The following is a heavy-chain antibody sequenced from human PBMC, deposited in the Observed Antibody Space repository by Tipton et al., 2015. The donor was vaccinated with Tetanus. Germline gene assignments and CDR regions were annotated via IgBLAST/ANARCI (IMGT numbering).Heavy chain of an antibody. CDR1: GYSFGIYW. J-gene: IGHJ4*02. CDR3: ARDGGSYYTDC. Sequence: QSGPEVKKPGESLKISCKGSGYSFGIYWLAWVRQAPGQGLEWMGIIIPSGGTTRHAQKFQGRVTMTRDTSTSTVYMELSSLRSEDTAVYYCARDGGSYYTDCWGQGTLVTVSS. CDR2: IIPSGGTT. D-gene: IGHD1-26*01. V-gene: IGHV1-46*01.